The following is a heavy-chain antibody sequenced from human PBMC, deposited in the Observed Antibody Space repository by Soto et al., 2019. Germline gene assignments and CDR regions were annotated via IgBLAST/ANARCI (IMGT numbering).Heavy chain of an antibody. D-gene: IGHD3-3*01. V-gene: IGHV3-30-3*01. CDR1: GFTFSSYA. CDR3: AGEIERLFGC. J-gene: IGHJ4*02. CDR2: ISYDGSNK. Sequence: QVQLVESGGGVVQPGRSLRLSCAASGFTFSSYAMHWVRQAPGKGLEWVAVISYDGSNKYYADSVKGRFTISRDNSKNTRYLQMNSLRAEDTAVYFCAGEIERLFGCWGQGTLITVSS.